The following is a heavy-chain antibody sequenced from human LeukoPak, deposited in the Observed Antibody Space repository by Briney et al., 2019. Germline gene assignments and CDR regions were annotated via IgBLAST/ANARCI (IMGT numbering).Heavy chain of an antibody. CDR2: ISYDGGSK. D-gene: IGHD6-13*01. J-gene: IGHJ5*02. Sequence: GGSLRLSCAASGFTFSSYAMHWVRQAPGEGLEWVAVISYDGGSKYYADSVKGRFTISRDNSKNTLSLQMNSLRADDTAVYYCARDRGYIAAAGTGNWFDPWGQGTLVTVSS. CDR3: ARDRGYIAAAGTGNWFDP. CDR1: GFTFSSYA. V-gene: IGHV3-30-3*01.